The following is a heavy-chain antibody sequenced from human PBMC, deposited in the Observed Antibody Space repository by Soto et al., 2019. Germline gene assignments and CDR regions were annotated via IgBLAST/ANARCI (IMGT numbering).Heavy chain of an antibody. J-gene: IGHJ4*02. Sequence: GGSLRLSCAASGFTFSGYGMHWVRQAPGKGLEWVAVISYDGSNYYYADSVRGRFTISRDNSKNTVYLQMNSLRPEDTAVYYCAKGGYYYDSSGYYGVFGYWGQGTLVTVSS. V-gene: IGHV3-30*18. CDR2: ISYDGSNY. D-gene: IGHD3-22*01. CDR1: GFTFSGYG. CDR3: AKGGYYYDSSGYYGVFGY.